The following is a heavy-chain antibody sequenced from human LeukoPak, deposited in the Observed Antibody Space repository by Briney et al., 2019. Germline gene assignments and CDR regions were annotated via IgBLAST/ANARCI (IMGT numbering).Heavy chain of an antibody. Sequence: LRLSCAASGFTFSSYVMHWVRQPPGKGLEWIGSIYYSGSTYYNPSLKSRVTISVDTSKNQFSLKLSSVTAADTAVYYCARRITYYDPAWFDPWGQGTLVTVSS. CDR2: IYYSGST. CDR1: GFTFSSYV. J-gene: IGHJ5*02. D-gene: IGHD3-22*01. CDR3: ARRITYYDPAWFDP. V-gene: IGHV4-39*07.